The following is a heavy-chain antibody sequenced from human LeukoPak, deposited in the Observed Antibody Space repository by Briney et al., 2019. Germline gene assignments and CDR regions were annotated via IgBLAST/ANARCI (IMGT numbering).Heavy chain of an antibody. CDR3: ARAGGDVVVPAAMGWFDP. CDR2: IYYSGST. J-gene: IGHJ5*02. Sequence: SETLSLTCTVSGGSISSYYWSWIRQPPAKGLERIGYIYYSGSTNYNPSLKSRVTISVDTSKNQFSLKLSSVTAADTAVYYCARAGGDVVVPAAMGWFDPWGQGTLVTVSS. V-gene: IGHV4-59*01. D-gene: IGHD2-2*01. CDR1: GGSISSYY.